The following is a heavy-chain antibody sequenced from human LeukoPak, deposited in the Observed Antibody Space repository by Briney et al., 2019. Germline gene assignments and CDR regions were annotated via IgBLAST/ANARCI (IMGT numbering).Heavy chain of an antibody. J-gene: IGHJ4*02. CDR3: ARGINDSSGYYIDY. V-gene: IGHV1-2*02. Sequence: ASVKVSCKASGYTFTGYYMHWVRQAPGQGLEWMGWINPNSGGTNYAQKFQGRVTMTRDTSISTAYMELSRLRSDDTAVYYCARGINDSSGYYIDYWGQGTLVTVSS. CDR2: INPNSGGT. D-gene: IGHD3-22*01. CDR1: GYTFTGYY.